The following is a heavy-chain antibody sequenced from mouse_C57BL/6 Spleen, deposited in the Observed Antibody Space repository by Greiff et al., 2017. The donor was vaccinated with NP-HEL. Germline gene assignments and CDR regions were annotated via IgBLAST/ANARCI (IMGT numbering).Heavy chain of an antibody. CDR3: ARKFATVVDYYAMDY. CDR1: GYSITSGYY. J-gene: IGHJ4*01. Sequence: DVQLQESGPGLVKPSQSLSLTCSVTGYSITSGYYWNWIRQFPGNKLEWMGYISYDGSNNYNPSLNNRISITRDTSKNQFFLKLNSVTTEDTATYYCARKFATVVDYYAMDYWGQGTSVTVSS. D-gene: IGHD1-1*01. V-gene: IGHV3-6*01. CDR2: ISYDGSN.